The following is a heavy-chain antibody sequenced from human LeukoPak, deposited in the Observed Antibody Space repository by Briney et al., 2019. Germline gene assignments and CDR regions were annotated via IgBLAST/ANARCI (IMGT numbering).Heavy chain of an antibody. D-gene: IGHD2-2*01. CDR1: GGSLSSYS. CDR2: INHSGT. Sequence: SETLSLTCAVLGGSLSSYSWSWIRQPPGKGLGWIGEINHSGTNYSPSLKSRVTMSVDTSKKQFSLKLTSVTAADTAVYYCARAADFVGVLAATGGFDPWGQGTLVTVSS. CDR3: ARAADFVGVLAATGGFDP. V-gene: IGHV4-34*01. J-gene: IGHJ5*02.